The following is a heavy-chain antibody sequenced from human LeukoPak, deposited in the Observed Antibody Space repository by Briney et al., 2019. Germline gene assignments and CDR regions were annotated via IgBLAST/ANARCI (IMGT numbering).Heavy chain of an antibody. V-gene: IGHV3-74*01. CDR3: ARVSPESALGDAFDI. Sequence: GGSLRLSCAASGFTFSSYWMHWVHQAPGKGLVWVSRINSDGSSTSYADSVKGRFTISRDNAKNTLYLQMNSLRAEDTAVYYCARVSPESALGDAFDIWGQGTMGTVSS. CDR2: INSDGSST. CDR1: GFTFSSYW. J-gene: IGHJ3*02. D-gene: IGHD1-14*01.